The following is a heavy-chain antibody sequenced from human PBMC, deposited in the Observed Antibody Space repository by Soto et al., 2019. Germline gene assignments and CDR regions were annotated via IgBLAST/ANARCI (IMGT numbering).Heavy chain of an antibody. V-gene: IGHV3-23*01. J-gene: IGHJ6*02. CDR3: AKVNYYDSSGYYYVQGDYYYGMDV. D-gene: IGHD3-22*01. CDR2: ISGSGGST. CDR1: GFTFSSYA. Sequence: GGSLRLSCAASGFTFSSYAMSWVRQAPGKGLEWVSAISGSGGSTYYADSVKGRFTISRDNSKNTLYLQMNSLRAEDTAVYYCAKVNYYDSSGYYYVQGDYYYGMDVWGQGTTVTVSS.